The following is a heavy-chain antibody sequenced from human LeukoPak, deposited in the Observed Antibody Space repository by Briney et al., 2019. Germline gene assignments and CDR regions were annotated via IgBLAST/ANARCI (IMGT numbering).Heavy chain of an antibody. CDR1: GYTFTSYD. J-gene: IGHJ6*02. CDR3: ARGASRVWWCQTGCYYYYGMDV. D-gene: IGHD2-21*01. CDR2: MNPNSGNT. Sequence: ALVKVSCKASGYTFTSYDINWVRQATGQGLEWMGWMNPNSGNTGYAQKFQGRVTMTRNTSISTAYMELSSLRSEDTAVYYCARGASRVWWCQTGCYYYYGMDVWGQGTTVTVSS. V-gene: IGHV1-8*01.